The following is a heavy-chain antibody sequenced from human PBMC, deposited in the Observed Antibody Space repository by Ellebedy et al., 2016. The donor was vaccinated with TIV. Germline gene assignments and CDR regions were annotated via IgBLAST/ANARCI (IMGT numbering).Heavy chain of an antibody. CDR3: ARSFVDLSSWYRDYYYGMDV. CDR2: VYYNGST. Sequence: PSETLSLTCTVSGGYITSNYWSWIRQPPGKGLEWIGYVYYNGSTNYNPTLKSRVTLSLDTSETQFSLKLRSVTAADTAVYYCARSFVDLSSWYRDYYYGMDVWGQGTTVTVSS. V-gene: IGHV4-59*01. D-gene: IGHD6-19*01. J-gene: IGHJ6*02. CDR1: GGYITSNY.